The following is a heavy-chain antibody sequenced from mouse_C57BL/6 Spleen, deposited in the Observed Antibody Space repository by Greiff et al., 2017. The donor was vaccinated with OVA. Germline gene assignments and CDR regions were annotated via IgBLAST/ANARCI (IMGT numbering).Heavy chain of an antibody. J-gene: IGHJ3*01. V-gene: IGHV5-16*01. CDR1: GFTFSDYY. D-gene: IGHD2-4*01. CDR2: INYDGSST. Sequence: EVMLVESEGGLVQPGSSMKLSCTASGFTFSDYYMAWVRQVPEKGLEWVANINYDGSSTYYLDSLKSRFIISRDNAKNILYLQMSSLKSEDTATYYCASLYDYDEGFAYWGQGTLVTVSA. CDR3: ASLYDYDEGFAY.